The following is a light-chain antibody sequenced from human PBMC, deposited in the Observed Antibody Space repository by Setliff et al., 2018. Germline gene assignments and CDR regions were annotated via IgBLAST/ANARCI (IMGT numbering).Light chain of an antibody. CDR1: SSDVGGYNY. J-gene: IGLJ1*01. V-gene: IGLV2-11*01. CDR3: CSYAGSYTFYV. Sequence: QSALAQPRSVSGSPGQSVTISCTGTSSDVGGYNYVSWYQQHPGKAPKLMIYEVSKRPSGVSDRFSGSKSGNTASLIISGLQAEDEADYYCCSYAGSYTFYVFGTGTKVTVL. CDR2: EVS.